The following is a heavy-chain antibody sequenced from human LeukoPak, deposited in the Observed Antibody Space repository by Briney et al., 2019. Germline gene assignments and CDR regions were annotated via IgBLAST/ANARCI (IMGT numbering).Heavy chain of an antibody. V-gene: IGHV5-51*01. CDR1: GYSFTSYW. CDR3: AGIAGDAIY. J-gene: IGHJ4*02. CDR2: IYPDDSDT. D-gene: IGHD6-13*01. Sequence: GESLKISCKNSGYSFTSYWIGWARQMPGKGLEWMGIIYPDDSDTRYSPFFQGQVPIPADTSISTAYLQWSSLKASDTAMYYCAGIAGDAIYWGQGTLVTVSS.